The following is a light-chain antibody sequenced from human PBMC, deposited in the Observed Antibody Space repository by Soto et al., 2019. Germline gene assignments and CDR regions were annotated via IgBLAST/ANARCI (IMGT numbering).Light chain of an antibody. Sequence: EIVLTQSPGTLSLSPGERATLSCRASQSVSSSYLAWYQQKPGQAPRLLIYVASSRSTGIPDRFSGSGSGTDFTLTSSRLEPEDFAVYYCQQYEAFGPVTKVDIK. V-gene: IGKV3-20*01. CDR2: VAS. J-gene: IGKJ3*01. CDR1: QSVSSSY. CDR3: QQYEA.